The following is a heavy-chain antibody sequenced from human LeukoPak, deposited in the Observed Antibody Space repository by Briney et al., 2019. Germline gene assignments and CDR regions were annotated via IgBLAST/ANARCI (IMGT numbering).Heavy chain of an antibody. V-gene: IGHV3-23*01. CDR2: ISDSGATT. CDR1: GFTFNSYA. D-gene: IGHD2-2*01. CDR3: AKDRDFYCSSTSCQSGGYFDY. J-gene: IGHJ4*02. Sequence: GGSLRLSCAASGFTFNSYAMSWVRQAPGKRLEWVSAISDSGATTYHADSVKGRFTISRDNSKNTLYLQMNSLRAEDMAVYYCAKDRDFYCSSTSCQSGGYFDYWGQGTLVTVSS.